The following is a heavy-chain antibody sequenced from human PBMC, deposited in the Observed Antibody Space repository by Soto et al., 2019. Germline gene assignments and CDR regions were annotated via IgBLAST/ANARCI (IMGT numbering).Heavy chain of an antibody. CDR3: AKDPGGSGWRFDY. CDR2: IAASGATT. D-gene: IGHD6-19*01. V-gene: IGHV3-23*01. Sequence: LGGSLRLSCAASGFTFGNYAMSWVRQAPGKGLEWVSAIAASGATTYYADSVKGRLTVYRDNSKNTLYLQMNSLRAEDTAVYYCAKDPGGSGWRFDYWGQGTLVTVSS. CDR1: GFTFGNYA. J-gene: IGHJ4*02.